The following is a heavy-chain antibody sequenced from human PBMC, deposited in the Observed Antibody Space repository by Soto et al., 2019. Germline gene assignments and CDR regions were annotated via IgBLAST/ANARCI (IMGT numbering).Heavy chain of an antibody. J-gene: IGHJ4*02. Sequence: QVQLVQSGAEVKKPGASVKVSCKASGYTFTSYAISWVRQAPGQGLEWMGWINVYNGNTKYAQKLQGRVTKTTDTARSTAYLGLRSRRAGDTAVYYCARDLGAGLVDYWGQGGLVTVSS. V-gene: IGHV1-18*01. CDR3: ARDLGAGLVDY. CDR1: GYTFTSYA. D-gene: IGHD6-19*01. CDR2: INVYNGNT.